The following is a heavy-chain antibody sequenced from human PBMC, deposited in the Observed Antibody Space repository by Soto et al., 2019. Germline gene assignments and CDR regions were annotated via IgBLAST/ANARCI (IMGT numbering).Heavy chain of an antibody. CDR3: AKDLYDSSGYYLYYFDY. J-gene: IGHJ4*02. CDR1: GFTFSSYV. D-gene: IGHD3-22*01. V-gene: IGHV3-30*18. CDR2: ISYDGSNK. Sequence: AGGSLRLPCAASGFTFSSYVMHWVRQSPGKGLEWVAVISYDGSNKYYADSVKGRFTISRDNSKNTLYLQMNSLRAEDTAVYYCAKDLYDSSGYYLYYFDYWGQGTLVTVSS.